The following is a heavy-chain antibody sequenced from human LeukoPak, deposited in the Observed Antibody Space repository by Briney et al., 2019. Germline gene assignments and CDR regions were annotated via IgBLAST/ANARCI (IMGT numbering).Heavy chain of an antibody. Sequence: SGGSLRLSCAASGFTFSSYWMNWARKAPGKGLEGVASINHNGNVNYYGDSVKGRFTISRDNAKNSLYLQMSNLRAEDTAVYFCARGGGLDVWGQGATVTVSS. J-gene: IGHJ6*02. D-gene: IGHD3-16*01. CDR2: INHNGNVN. CDR3: ARGGGLDV. V-gene: IGHV3-7*03. CDR1: GFTFSSYW.